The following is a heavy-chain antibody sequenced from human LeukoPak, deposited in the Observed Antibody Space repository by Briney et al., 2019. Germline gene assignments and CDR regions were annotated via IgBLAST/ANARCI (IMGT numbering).Heavy chain of an antibody. Sequence: GRSLRLSCAASGFSFSTYAMHWVRQAPGKGLEWVAIISYDGSNNCYADSVKGRFTISRDNSKNTLYLQMNTLRAEDTAVYYCARTLYAGYEPFDCWGQGTLVTVSS. J-gene: IGHJ4*02. CDR2: ISYDGSNN. CDR1: GFSFSTYA. V-gene: IGHV3-30*01. CDR3: ARTLYAGYEPFDC. D-gene: IGHD5-12*01.